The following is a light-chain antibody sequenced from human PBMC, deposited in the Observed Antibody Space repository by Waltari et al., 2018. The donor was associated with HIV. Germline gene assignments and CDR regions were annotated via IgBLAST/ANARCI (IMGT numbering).Light chain of an antibody. J-gene: IGLJ3*02. CDR3: QVWDKTAACV. CDR1: DLGSKS. V-gene: IGLV3-21*02. Sequence: SYVLTQPPSVSVAPGQTASITCRGDDLGSKSVKGYYQKSGQAPLLFVYDDSDRPSGIPARFSGSNSDNTATLNISRVAAGDEADYYCQVWDKTAACVFGGGTKLTVL. CDR2: DDS.